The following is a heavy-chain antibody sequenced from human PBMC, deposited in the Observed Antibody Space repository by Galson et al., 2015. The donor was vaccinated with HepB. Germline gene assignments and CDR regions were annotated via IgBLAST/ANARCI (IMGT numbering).Heavy chain of an antibody. D-gene: IGHD6-13*01. Sequence: SVKVSCKASGYTFTSYGISWVRQAPGQGLEWMGWISAYNGNTNYAQKLQGRVTMTTDTSTSTAYMELRSLRSDDTAVYYCARDIRIAAAGMGLMGLYYYGMDVWGQGTTVTVSS. CDR1: GYTFTSYG. CDR3: ARDIRIAAAGMGLMGLYYYGMDV. V-gene: IGHV1-18*01. CDR2: ISAYNGNT. J-gene: IGHJ6*02.